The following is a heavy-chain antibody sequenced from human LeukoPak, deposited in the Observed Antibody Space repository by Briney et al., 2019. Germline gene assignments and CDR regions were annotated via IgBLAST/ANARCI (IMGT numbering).Heavy chain of an antibody. CDR2: ILSSGGNT. J-gene: IGHJ6*02. Sequence: QTGGSLRLSCAASGFTFSNYAMSWVRQAPGKGPEWVSTILSSGGNTYYADSVKGRFTISRDTSKNSVSLQMNGLRAEDTAVYYCARGPVTLLRGVHGLDVWGQGTTVTVSS. CDR3: ARGPVTLLRGVHGLDV. V-gene: IGHV3-23*01. CDR1: GFTFSNYA. D-gene: IGHD3-10*01.